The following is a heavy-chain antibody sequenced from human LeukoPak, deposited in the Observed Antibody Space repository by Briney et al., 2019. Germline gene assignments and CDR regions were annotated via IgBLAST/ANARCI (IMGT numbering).Heavy chain of an antibody. CDR3: ARDSDVQCSDGRCTNFDF. CDR1: GFTFSSYS. Sequence: PGGSLRLSCTASGFTFSSYSMNWVRQAPGKGLEWVSSISSSSSYIYYADSVKGRSTIPRDNAKKSLYLQMASLRAEDTAVYYCARDSDVQCSDGRCTNFDFWGQGILVTVSS. CDR2: ISSSSSYI. D-gene: IGHD2-15*01. J-gene: IGHJ4*02. V-gene: IGHV3-21*01.